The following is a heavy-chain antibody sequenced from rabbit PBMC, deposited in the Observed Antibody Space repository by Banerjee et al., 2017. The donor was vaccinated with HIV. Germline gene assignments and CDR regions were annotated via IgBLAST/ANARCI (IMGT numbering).Heavy chain of an antibody. J-gene: IGHJ4*01. CDR2: IDIGPSETT. CDR1: GLDFSSSYW. CDR3: ARDAAGREDFNL. D-gene: IGHD4-2*01. V-gene: IGHV1S40*01. Sequence: QSLEESGGDLVKPGASLTLTCTASGLDFSSSYWICWVRQAPGKGLEWIACIDIGPSETTHYATWAKGRFTISRTSSTTVALRMTSLTAADTATYFCARDAAGREDFNLWGPGTLVTVS.